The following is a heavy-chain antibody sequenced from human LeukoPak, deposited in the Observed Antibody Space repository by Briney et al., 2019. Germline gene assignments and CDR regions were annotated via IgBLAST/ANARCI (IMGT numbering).Heavy chain of an antibody. CDR2: ISSNGDST. CDR1: GFTFSSYA. D-gene: IGHD2-21*01. CDR3: ARGAKGDLYDY. J-gene: IGHJ4*02. Sequence: PGGSLRLSCAASGFTFSSYAMHWVRQAPGKGLEYVSAISSNGDSTYYANSVKGRFTISRDNSKNTLYLQMGSLRAEDMAVYYCARGAKGDLYDYWGPGTLVTVSS. V-gene: IGHV3-64*01.